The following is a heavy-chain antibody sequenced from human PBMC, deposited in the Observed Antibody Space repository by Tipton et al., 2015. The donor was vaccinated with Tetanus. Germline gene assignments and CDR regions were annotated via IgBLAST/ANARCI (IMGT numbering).Heavy chain of an antibody. Sequence: TLSLTCTVSGASISDKKYYWGWIRQPPGKGLEWIGSLDYSGNTYYNSSLMSRVTISVDTSKNQFSLRLNSVTAVDTAVYYCAKSDRVTRTSWYFHDWGQGTLVTVSS. D-gene: IGHD2-2*01. CDR2: LDYSGNT. CDR1: GASISDKKYY. V-gene: IGHV4-39*01. CDR3: AKSDRVTRTSWYFHD. J-gene: IGHJ4*02.